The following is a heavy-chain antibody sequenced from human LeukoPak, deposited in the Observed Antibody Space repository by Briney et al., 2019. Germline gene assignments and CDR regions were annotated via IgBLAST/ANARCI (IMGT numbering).Heavy chain of an antibody. CDR3: ASPTQVGAIISDY. CDR1: GASVSSGSYY. V-gene: IGHV4-61*01. D-gene: IGHD1-26*01. J-gene: IGHJ4*02. Sequence: SETLSLTCTASGASVSSGSYYWSWIRQPPGKGLEWIGYVYYSGSTKYNPSLESRVTISVDTSKNRFSLKLNSVTAADTAMYYCASPTQVGAIISDYWGQGILVTVSS. CDR2: VYYSGST.